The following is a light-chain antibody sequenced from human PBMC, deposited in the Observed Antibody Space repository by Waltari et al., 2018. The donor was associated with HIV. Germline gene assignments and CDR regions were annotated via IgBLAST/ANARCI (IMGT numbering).Light chain of an antibody. CDR1: SSDVGIYNY. J-gene: IGLJ1*01. V-gene: IGLV2-14*01. CDR3: TSYTTIFTYV. CDR2: EVT. Sequence: QSALTQPASVSGSPGQSITISCTGTSSDVGIYNYVSWYQQHPGKAPKLMIYEVTNRPSGVSDRFSGSKSGNTASLTISGLQAEDEADYYCTSYTTIFTYVFGTGTWVSVL.